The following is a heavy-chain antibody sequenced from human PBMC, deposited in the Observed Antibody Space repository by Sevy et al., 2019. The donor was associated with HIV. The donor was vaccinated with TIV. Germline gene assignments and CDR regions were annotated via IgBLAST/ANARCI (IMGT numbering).Heavy chain of an antibody. Sequence: GRSLRLSCATFGFNFSNYWMDWVRQTPGKGLEFLAEIKKDGYETYYVDSVKGRFTISRDNAKNSLHLKMNSLRAEDTDITISARYKEGGGGVLDYWGQGTPVTVSS. J-gene: IGHJ4*02. V-gene: IGHV3-7*01. D-gene: IGHD1-26*01. CDR1: GFNFSNYW. CDR3: ARYKEGGGGVLDY. CDR2: IKKDGYET.